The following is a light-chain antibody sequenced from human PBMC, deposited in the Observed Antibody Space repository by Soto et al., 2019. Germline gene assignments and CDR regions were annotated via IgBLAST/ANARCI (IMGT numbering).Light chain of an antibody. J-gene: IGLJ2*01. CDR2: EVS. V-gene: IGLV2-8*01. CDR1: SSDVGGYNS. CDR3: ISTAGSLV. Sequence: QSALTQPPSASGSPGQSVTISCTGTSSDVGGYNSVSWYQQHPGKAPRLMIYEVSKRPSGVPDRFSGSKSGSTASLTVSGLQVEDEADYYCISTAGSLVFGGGTKRT.